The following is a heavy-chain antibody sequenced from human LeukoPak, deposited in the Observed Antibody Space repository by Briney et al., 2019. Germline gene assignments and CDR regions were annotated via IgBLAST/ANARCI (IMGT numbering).Heavy chain of an antibody. CDR3: ARDAPMAVAGFGTFDY. CDR1: GFTFSSYE. Sequence: GGSLRLSCAASGFTFSSYEMNWVRRAPGKGLEWVSYISSSGSTIYYADSVKGRFTISRDNAKNSLYLQMNSLRAEDTAVYYCARDAPMAVAGFGTFDYWGQGTLVTVSS. J-gene: IGHJ4*02. CDR2: ISSSGSTI. V-gene: IGHV3-48*03. D-gene: IGHD6-19*01.